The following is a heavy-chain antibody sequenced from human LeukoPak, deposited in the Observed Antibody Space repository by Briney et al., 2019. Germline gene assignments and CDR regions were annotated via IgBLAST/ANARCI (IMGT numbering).Heavy chain of an antibody. D-gene: IGHD2-2*01. Sequence: ASVTVSCKSSGYTFTNFGINWVRQAPGQGLEWMGWISGNNDNPNYGQKFQGRFTVTTDSSTSTAYMELRNLRFDDTAVYYCARDGTSTDDYWGQGSLVTVSS. CDR1: GYTFTNFG. J-gene: IGHJ4*02. CDR2: ISGNNDNP. CDR3: ARDGTSTDDY. V-gene: IGHV1-18*01.